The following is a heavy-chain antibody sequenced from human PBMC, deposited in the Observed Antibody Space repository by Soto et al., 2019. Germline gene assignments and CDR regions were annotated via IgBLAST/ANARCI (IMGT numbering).Heavy chain of an antibody. CDR1: GVTFSNAW. CDR2: IKIKPDRGTT. J-gene: IGHJ4*02. V-gene: IGHV3-15*01. Sequence: GGSLRLSCAASGVTFSNAWMSWVRQAPGKGLEWVGRIKIKPDRGTTDYAAPVKGRFTISTDASKNTLYLQMNSLKTDDTAVYYCATAAAAGLYYFDYWGQGTLVTVS. D-gene: IGHD6-13*01. CDR3: ATAAAAGLYYFDY.